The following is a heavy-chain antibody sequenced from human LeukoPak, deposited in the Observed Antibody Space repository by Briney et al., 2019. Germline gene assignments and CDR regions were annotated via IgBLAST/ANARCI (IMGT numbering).Heavy chain of an antibody. V-gene: IGHV1-46*01. D-gene: IGHD4-23*01. CDR3: AKGGRDYGDSSGTD. CDR2: INPSGGST. Sequence: ASVKVSCKASGYTFTSYGISWVRQAPGQGLEWMGIINPSGGSTTYAQMFQGRVILTRDTSTRTVYMELYSLRSEDTAVYYCAKGGRDYGDSSGTDWGQGTLVTVSS. J-gene: IGHJ4*02. CDR1: GYTFTSYG.